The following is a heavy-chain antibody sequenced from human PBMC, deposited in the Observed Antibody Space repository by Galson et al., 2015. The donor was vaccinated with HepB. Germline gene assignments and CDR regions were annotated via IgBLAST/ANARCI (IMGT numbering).Heavy chain of an antibody. V-gene: IGHV6-1*01. D-gene: IGHD6-19*01. Sequence: CAISGDSVSNNNAAWNWIRQSPSRGLEWLGRTYYRSMWYTDYAPSVKSRITVNPYTSTNQFSLEVTSVTPDDTAVYFCAREEAGTYCFDSWGQGTLVTVSS. CDR2: TYYRSMWYT. CDR3: AREEAGTYCFDS. J-gene: IGHJ4*02. CDR1: GDSVSNNNAA.